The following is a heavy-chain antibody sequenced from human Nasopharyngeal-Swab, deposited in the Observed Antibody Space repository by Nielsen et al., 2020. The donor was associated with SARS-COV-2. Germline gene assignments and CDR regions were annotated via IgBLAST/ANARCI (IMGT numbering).Heavy chain of an antibody. J-gene: IGHJ4*02. CDR2: ISFDGSEK. CDR1: GLTFSAYG. V-gene: IGHV3-30*18. D-gene: IGHD3-16*01. Sequence: GGSLRLSCTASGLTFSAYGMHWVRQAPGRGLEWVALISFDGSEKYSAGSVRGRFTISRDNSQNTLFLQMSSLKTDDTAVYYCAKGAPGPLDHWGQGALVTVSS. CDR3: AKGAPGPLDH.